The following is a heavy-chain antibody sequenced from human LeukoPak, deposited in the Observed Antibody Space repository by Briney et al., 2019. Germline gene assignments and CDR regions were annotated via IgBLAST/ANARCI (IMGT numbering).Heavy chain of an antibody. CDR1: GGSFSGYY. CDR3: ARKAAAGTRVRWFDP. Sequence: SETLSLTCAVYGGSFSGYYWSWIRQPPGKGLEWIGEINHSGSTNYNPSLKSRVTISVDTSKNQFSLKLSSVTAADTAVYYCARKAAAGTRVRWFDPWGQGTLVTVSS. CDR2: INHSGST. V-gene: IGHV4-34*01. J-gene: IGHJ5*02. D-gene: IGHD6-13*01.